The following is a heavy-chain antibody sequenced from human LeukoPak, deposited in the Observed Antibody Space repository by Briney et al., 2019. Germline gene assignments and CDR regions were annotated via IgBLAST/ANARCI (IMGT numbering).Heavy chain of an antibody. J-gene: IGHJ4*02. CDR2: IGPGGDST. V-gene: IGHV3-23*01. CDR1: GFTFSSYA. Sequence: PGGSLRLSCAASGFTFSSYALSWVRQTPGSGLDWVSAIGPGGDSTFYADSVKGRFTISRDNSKNTLFLQMSSLRVEDTAVYYCANDQGSSGYSVLDYWGQGTLVTVSS. CDR3: ANDQGSSGYSVLDY. D-gene: IGHD3-22*01.